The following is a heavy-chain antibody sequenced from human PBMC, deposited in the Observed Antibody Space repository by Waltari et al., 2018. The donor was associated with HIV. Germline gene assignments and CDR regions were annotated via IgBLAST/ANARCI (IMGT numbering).Heavy chain of an antibody. J-gene: IGHJ4*02. CDR2: IYSGGST. D-gene: IGHD1-26*01. Sequence: EVQLVETGGGLSQPGGSLRLSCAASGLTVRSNFMNWVRQAPGKGLEWVSLIYSGGSTYYADSVKGRFTISRDNSKNTLYLQMNSLRAEDTAVYYCARVRSTMGRFQGFDYWGQGTLVTVSS. CDR3: ARVRSTMGRFQGFDY. CDR1: GLTVRSNF. V-gene: IGHV3-53*02.